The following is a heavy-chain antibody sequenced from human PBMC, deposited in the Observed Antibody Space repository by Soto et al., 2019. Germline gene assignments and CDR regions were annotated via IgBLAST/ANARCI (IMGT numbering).Heavy chain of an antibody. D-gene: IGHD6-6*01. Sequence: PXXTLSLPFAICGGSFSGYYWRWIPQPPGKGLEWIGEINHSGSTNYNPSLKSRVTISVDTSKNQFSLKLSSVTAADTAVYYCASYLRAARPRYSAFDIWGQGTMVTVSS. V-gene: IGHV4-34*01. J-gene: IGHJ3*02. CDR1: GGSFSGYY. CDR2: INHSGST. CDR3: ASYLRAARPRYSAFDI.